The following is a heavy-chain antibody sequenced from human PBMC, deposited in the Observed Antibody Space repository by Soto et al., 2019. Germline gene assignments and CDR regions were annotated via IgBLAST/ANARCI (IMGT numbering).Heavy chain of an antibody. J-gene: IGHJ4*02. D-gene: IGHD5-12*01. CDR1: GDSISSYY. CDR2: IYYSGNT. CDR3: ARQGGWLQALDY. V-gene: IGHV4-59*08. Sequence: QVQLQESGPGLVKPSETLSLTCTVSGDSISSYYWSWIRQPPGKGLEWIGYIYYSGNTKYNPSLKSRVTMSVDTSKNQFSLKLSSMTAADTAVYYCARQGGWLQALDYWGQGTLVTVSS.